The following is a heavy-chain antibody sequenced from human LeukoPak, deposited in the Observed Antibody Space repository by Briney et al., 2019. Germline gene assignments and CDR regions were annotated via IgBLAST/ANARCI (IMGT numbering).Heavy chain of an antibody. D-gene: IGHD2-15*01. CDR1: GFTFDDYA. CDR3: AKGYCSGGSCCLDY. V-gene: IGHV3-9*03. J-gene: IGHJ4*02. Sequence: PGGSLRLSCAASGFTFDDYAMHWVRQAPGKGLEWVSGISWNSGSIGYADSVKGRFNISRDNAKNSLYLQMNSLRAEDMALYYCAKGYCSGGSCCLDYWGQGTLVTVSS. CDR2: ISWNSGSI.